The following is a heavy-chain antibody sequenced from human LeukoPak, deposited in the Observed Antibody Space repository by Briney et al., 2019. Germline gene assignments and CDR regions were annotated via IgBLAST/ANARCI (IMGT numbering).Heavy chain of an antibody. CDR2: IYPSDSDT. CDR1: GYRFTSYW. Sequence: GESLKISCKGSGYRFTSYWIGWVRRMPGKGLEWMGIIYPSDSDTRYSPSFRGQVSISADKSISAAYLQWSSLKASDTAMYYCARHGLRLHAFDIWGQGTMVTVSS. CDR3: ARHGLRLHAFDI. V-gene: IGHV5-51*01. J-gene: IGHJ3*02. D-gene: IGHD3-16*01.